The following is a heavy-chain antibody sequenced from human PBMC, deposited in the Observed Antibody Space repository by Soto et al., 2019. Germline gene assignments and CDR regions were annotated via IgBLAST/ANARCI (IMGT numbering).Heavy chain of an antibody. CDR3: ARDEGGGMATIGGAFDI. CDR2: ISYDGSNK. D-gene: IGHD5-12*01. CDR1: GFTFSSYA. J-gene: IGHJ3*02. Sequence: QVQLVESGGGVVQPGRSLRLSCAASGFTFSSYAMHWVRQAPGKGLEWVAVISYDGSNKYYADSVKGRFTISRDNSKNTLNVQMNSLRAEDTAVYYCARDEGGGMATIGGAFDIWGQGTMVTVSS. V-gene: IGHV3-30-3*01.